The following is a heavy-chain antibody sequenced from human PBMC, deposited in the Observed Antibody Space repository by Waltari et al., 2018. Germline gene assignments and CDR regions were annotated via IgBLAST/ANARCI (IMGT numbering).Heavy chain of an antibody. CDR2: IHPEGVVA. CDR1: GFMLKNHW. CDR3: ARDNTFYADDL. Sequence: QLVQSGGALVQPGGSRRLSCVASGFMLKNHWMLWVRQAPGRGWQWGAKIHPEGVVANYVDSVKGRFTVSRDNAKNSLYLQMTSLTTDDTAVYFCARDNTFYADDLWGQGAQVTVSS. V-gene: IGHV3-7*01. D-gene: IGHD3-16*01. J-gene: IGHJ5*02.